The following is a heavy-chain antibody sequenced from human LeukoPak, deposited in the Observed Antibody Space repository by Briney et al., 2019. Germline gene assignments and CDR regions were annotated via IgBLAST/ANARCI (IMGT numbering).Heavy chain of an antibody. CDR3: ARDMRDGYNSEAFDI. J-gene: IGHJ3*02. D-gene: IGHD5-24*01. CDR1: GGSIGSYF. Sequence: PSETLSLTCTVSGGSIGSYFWSWIWHLPGKGLERIGYIYYSGGTNYNPSLKSRVTISVDTSKNQFSLSLSSVTAADTAVYYCARDMRDGYNSEAFDIWGHGTAVTVS. CDR2: IYYSGGT. V-gene: IGHV4-59*01.